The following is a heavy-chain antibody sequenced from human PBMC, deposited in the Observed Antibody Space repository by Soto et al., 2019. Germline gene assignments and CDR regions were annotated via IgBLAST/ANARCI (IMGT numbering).Heavy chain of an antibody. V-gene: IGHV4-31*03. CDR1: GGSFSSGAYH. Sequence: PSETLSLTCTVSGGSFSSGAYHWSWVRQHPGQGLEWIASISYRGITYSNPSLKSRFSMSVDTSKNQFSLNLTSVTAADTAVYHCARMSATGTRWFDPWGQGTLVTVSS. CDR2: ISYRGIT. CDR3: ARMSATGTRWFDP. J-gene: IGHJ5*02. D-gene: IGHD6-13*01.